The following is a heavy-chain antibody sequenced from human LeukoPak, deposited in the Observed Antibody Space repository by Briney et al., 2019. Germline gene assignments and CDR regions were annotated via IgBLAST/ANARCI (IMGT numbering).Heavy chain of an antibody. J-gene: IGHJ4*02. V-gene: IGHV3-21*01. CDR1: GFTFSSYS. Sequence: GGSLRPSCAASGFTFSSYSMNWVRQAPGKGLEWVSFISSSSSYIYYADSVKGRFTISRDNAKNSLYLQMNSLRAEDTAVYYCARDLGYSYGYPLDYWGQGTLVTVSS. CDR3: ARDLGYSYGYPLDY. D-gene: IGHD5-18*01. CDR2: ISSSSSYI.